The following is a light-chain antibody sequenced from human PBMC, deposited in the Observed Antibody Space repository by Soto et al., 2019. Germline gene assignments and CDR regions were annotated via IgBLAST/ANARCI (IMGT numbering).Light chain of an antibody. Sequence: QSVRTQPASVSGSPGQSITISCRGTSSDVGGYQYVSWYQQIPGEAPKLLIYEIRNRPSGVSNRFSGSKSGNTASLTISGLQAEDEATYYCNSYTRSSIYIFGTGTKVTVL. CDR2: EIR. V-gene: IGLV2-14*01. CDR3: NSYTRSSIYI. J-gene: IGLJ1*01. CDR1: SSDVGGYQY.